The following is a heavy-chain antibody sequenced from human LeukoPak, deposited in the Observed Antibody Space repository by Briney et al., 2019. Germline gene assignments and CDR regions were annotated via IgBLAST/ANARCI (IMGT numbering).Heavy chain of an antibody. D-gene: IGHD3-3*01. CDR1: GYTFTTYW. V-gene: IGHV5-51*01. CDR3: ASRFYDTEYFQY. CDR2: IYPGDSDT. Sequence: GESLKISCKGSGYTFTTYWIGWVRQMPGKGLEGMGIIYPGDSDTRYSPSFPGQFTISADKSVRTAYLQWSSLQASDTAMYYCASRFYDTEYFQYWGQGTLVTVSS. J-gene: IGHJ1*01.